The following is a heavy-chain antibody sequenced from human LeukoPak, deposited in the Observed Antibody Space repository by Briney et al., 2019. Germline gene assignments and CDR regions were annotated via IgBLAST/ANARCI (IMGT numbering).Heavy chain of an antibody. CDR3: AREDSKLDYYDSSGQDY. J-gene: IGHJ4*02. Sequence: GGSLRPSCAASGFTFSSYGMHRVRQAPGKGLEWVAVIWYDGSNKYYADSVKGRFTISRDNSKNTLYLQMNSLRAEDTAVYYCAREDSKLDYYDSSGQDYWGQGTLVTVSS. V-gene: IGHV3-33*01. D-gene: IGHD3-22*01. CDR1: GFTFSSYG. CDR2: IWYDGSNK.